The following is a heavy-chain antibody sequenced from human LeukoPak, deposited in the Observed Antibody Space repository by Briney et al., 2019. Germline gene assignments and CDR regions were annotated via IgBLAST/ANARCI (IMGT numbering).Heavy chain of an antibody. CDR3: ARETEKQWQY. D-gene: IGHD6-19*01. J-gene: IGHJ3*01. CDR2: IYYSGST. Sequence: SETLSLTCTVSGGSLSRYYWSWIRQPPGKGLEWIGYIYYSGSTNYNPSLKSRVTISVDTSKNPVSLRLSSVTAADTAVYYCARETEKQWQYWGQGTMVTVSS. V-gene: IGHV4-59*12. CDR1: GGSLSRYY.